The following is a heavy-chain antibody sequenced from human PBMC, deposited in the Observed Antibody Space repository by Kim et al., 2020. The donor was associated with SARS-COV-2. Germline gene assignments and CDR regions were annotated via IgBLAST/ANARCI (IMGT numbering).Heavy chain of an antibody. CDR1: GYTFTNYA. J-gene: IGHJ4*02. CDR2: INTGSGNT. CDR3: ARDHRSCSISTCYGEAIDY. V-gene: IGHV1-3*04. Sequence: ASVKVSCKSSGYTFTNYAIHWVRQAPGQRLEWMGWINTGSGNTKYSQIFQGRVAITRDTSANTAHMELSSLRSDDTAVYYCARDHRSCSISTCYGEAIDYWGQGTLVTVSS. D-gene: IGHD2-2*01.